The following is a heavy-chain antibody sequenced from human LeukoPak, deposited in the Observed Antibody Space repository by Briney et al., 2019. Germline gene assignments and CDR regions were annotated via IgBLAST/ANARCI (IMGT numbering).Heavy chain of an antibody. CDR1: GFTFSSYG. CDR3: AKDRMGVVVAATPIYYGMDV. CDR2: ISYDGSNK. J-gene: IGHJ6*02. Sequence: GGSLRLSCAASGFTFSSYGMHWVRQAPGKGLEWVAVISYDGSNKYYADSVKGRFTISRDNSKNTLYLQMNSLRAEDAAVYYCAKDRMGVVVAATPIYYGMDVWGQGTTVTVSS. V-gene: IGHV3-30*18. D-gene: IGHD2-15*01.